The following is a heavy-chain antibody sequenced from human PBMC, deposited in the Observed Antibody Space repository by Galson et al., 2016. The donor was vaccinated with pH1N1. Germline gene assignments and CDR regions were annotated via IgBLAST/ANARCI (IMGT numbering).Heavy chain of an antibody. J-gene: IGHJ4*02. CDR1: GFTFGDYG. D-gene: IGHD6-19*01. CDR3: ARRPGIAVPGLLDF. V-gene: IGHV3-20*04. CDR2: INYIGGNI. Sequence: SLRLSCAASGFTFGDYGMTWVRQAPGKGLEWVASINYIGGNIAYADSVKGRFTISRDNAKSSLYLQMNSLRAEDTALYYCARRPGIAVPGLLDFWGQGTLVIVSP.